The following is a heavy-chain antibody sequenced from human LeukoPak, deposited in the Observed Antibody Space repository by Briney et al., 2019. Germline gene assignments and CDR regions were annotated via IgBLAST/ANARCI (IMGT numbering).Heavy chain of an antibody. CDR3: ARSYDYDDAFDI. CDR2: IYTSGST. J-gene: IGHJ3*02. D-gene: IGHD3-16*01. CDR1: GGSISSGSYY. Sequence: SETLSLTCTVSGGSISSGSYYWSWIRQPAGKRLEWIGRIYTSGSTNYNPSLKRRVTISVDTSKNQFSLKLSSVTAADTAVYYCARSYDYDDAFDIWAKGQWSPSLQ. V-gene: IGHV4-61*02.